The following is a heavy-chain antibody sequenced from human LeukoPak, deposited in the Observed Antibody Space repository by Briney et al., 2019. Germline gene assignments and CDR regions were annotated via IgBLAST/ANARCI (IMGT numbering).Heavy chain of an antibody. CDR2: ISSSGSTI. CDR3: ARGLPYSSSPFDY. V-gene: IGHV3-48*03. Sequence: GGSLRLSCAASGFTFSSYEMNWVRQAPGKGLEWVSYISSSGSTIYYADSVKGRFTISRDNAKNSLYLQMNSLRAEDTAVYYCARGLPYSSSPFDYWGQGTLVTVSS. D-gene: IGHD6-13*01. J-gene: IGHJ4*02. CDR1: GFTFSSYE.